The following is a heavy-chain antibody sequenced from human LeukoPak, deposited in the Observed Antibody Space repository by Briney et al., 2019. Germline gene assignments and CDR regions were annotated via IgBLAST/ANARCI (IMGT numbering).Heavy chain of an antibody. CDR3: ARSRYCSSTSCYSDY. CDR1: GLTFSTYW. V-gene: IGHV3-7*01. D-gene: IGHD2-2*01. Sequence: GGSLRLSCAASGLTFSTYWMTWVRQAPGKGLEWVANIKPDGSDKYYVDSVKGRFTISRDNARNSLYLQMHSLRAEDTAVYYCARSRYCSSTSCYSDYWGQGTMVTVSS. J-gene: IGHJ3*01. CDR2: IKPDGSDK.